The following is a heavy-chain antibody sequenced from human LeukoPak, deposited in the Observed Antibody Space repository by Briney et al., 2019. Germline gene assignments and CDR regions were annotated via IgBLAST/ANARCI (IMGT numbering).Heavy chain of an antibody. D-gene: IGHD2-2*02. J-gene: IGHJ4*02. V-gene: IGHV5-51*01. CDR3: ARQGCTTTSCHTIDY. Sequence: GESPKISCKGSGYSFTSYWIGWVRQMPGKGLELMGIIHPPDSETRYSPSFEGQVTISVDKSISTAYLQWSSLKASDTAMYYCARQGCTTTSCHTIDYWGQGTLVTVSS. CDR1: GYSFTSYW. CDR2: IHPPDSET.